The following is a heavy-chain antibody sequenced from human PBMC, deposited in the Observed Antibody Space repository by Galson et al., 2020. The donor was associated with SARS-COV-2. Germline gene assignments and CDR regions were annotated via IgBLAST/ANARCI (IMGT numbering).Heavy chain of an antibody. V-gene: IGHV3-7*01. Sequence: GGSLRLSCAASGFTFSSSWMTWVRQAPGKGLAWVANIRQDGSEKYYVDSVKGRFTISRDNAKNSLYLQMNSLRAEDTAVYYCARVATNRRYGMDVWGQGTTVTVSS. J-gene: IGHJ6*02. CDR3: ARVATNRRYGMDV. CDR1: GFTFSSSW. CDR2: IRQDGSEK.